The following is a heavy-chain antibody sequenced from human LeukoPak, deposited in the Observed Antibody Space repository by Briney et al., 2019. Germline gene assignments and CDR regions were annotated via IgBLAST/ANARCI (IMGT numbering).Heavy chain of an antibody. CDR1: GYTFTGYY. D-gene: IGHD5-24*01. Sequence: ASVKVSCKASGYTFTGYYMHWVRQAPGQGLEWMGRINPNGGGTNYAQKFQGRVTMTRDTSISTAYMELSRLRSDDTAVYYCARVLDRRDGYKGFDYWGQGTLVTVSS. J-gene: IGHJ4*02. CDR3: ARVLDRRDGYKGFDY. V-gene: IGHV1-2*06. CDR2: INPNGGGT.